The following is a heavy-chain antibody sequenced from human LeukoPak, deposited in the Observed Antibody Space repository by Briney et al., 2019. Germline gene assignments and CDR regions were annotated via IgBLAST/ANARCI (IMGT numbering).Heavy chain of an antibody. CDR3: ARAPTPYFTYYMDV. D-gene: IGHD2-21*01. V-gene: IGHV3-48*04. CDR1: GFSFSGYG. J-gene: IGHJ6*03. CDR2: IGSSGSSGNNI. Sequence: PGGSLRLSCPASGFSFSGYGMNWVRKAPGKGLEWISYIGSSGSSGNNIYYAVSVKGRFTISRDNAKDSLYLQMNSLRAADTAVYYCARAPTPYFTYYMDVWGKGTTVSVSS.